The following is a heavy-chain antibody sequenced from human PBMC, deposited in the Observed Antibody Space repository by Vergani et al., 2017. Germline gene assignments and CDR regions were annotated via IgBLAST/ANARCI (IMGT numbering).Heavy chain of an antibody. V-gene: IGHV4-59*01. CDR1: GGSISSYY. Sequence: QVQLQESGPGLVKPSETLSLTCTVSGGSISSYYWSWIRQPPGKGLEWIGYIYYSGSTNYNPSLKSRVTISVDTSKNQFSLKLSSVTAADTAVYYCARDEHRGKGGYXVNSGYYYYYYMDVWGKGTTVTVSS. CDR2: IYYSGST. D-gene: IGHD4-23*01. J-gene: IGHJ6*03. CDR3: ARDEHRGKGGYXVNSGYYYYYYMDV.